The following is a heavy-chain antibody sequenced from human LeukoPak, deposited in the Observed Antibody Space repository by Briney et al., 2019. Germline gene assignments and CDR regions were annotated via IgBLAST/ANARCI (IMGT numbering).Heavy chain of an antibody. CDR3: ARDQGPADFDWLLFGY. D-gene: IGHD3-9*01. CDR1: GYTFSSYG. Sequence: GESLKISCKASGYTFSSYGISWVRQAPGQGLEWMGWISAYNGNTNYAQKVQGRVTMTTDTSTSTAYMELRSLRSDDTAVYYCARDQGPADFDWLLFGYWGQGSLVTVSS. J-gene: IGHJ4*02. CDR2: ISAYNGNT. V-gene: IGHV1-18*01.